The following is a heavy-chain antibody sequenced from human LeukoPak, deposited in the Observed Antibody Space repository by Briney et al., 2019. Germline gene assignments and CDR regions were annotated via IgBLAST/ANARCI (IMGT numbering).Heavy chain of an antibody. D-gene: IGHD3-10*01. CDR2: INHSGST. J-gene: IGHJ6*03. V-gene: IGHV4-34*01. CDR1: GGSFSGYY. Sequence: SETLSLTCAVYGGSFSGYYWSWIRQPPGKGLEWIGEINHSGSTNYNPSLKSRVTISVDTSKNQFSLKLSSVTAADTAVHYCARHRYYYRSGSYYGAPYYMDVWGKGTTVTISS. CDR3: ARHRYYYRSGSYYGAPYYMDV.